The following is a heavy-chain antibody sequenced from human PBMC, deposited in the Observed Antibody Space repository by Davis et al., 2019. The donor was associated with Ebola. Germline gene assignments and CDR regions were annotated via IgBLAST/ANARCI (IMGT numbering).Heavy chain of an antibody. Sequence: GESLKISCAPSGFTFSTNWMSWVRQAPGKGLVWVSNIKSDGTATNYADSVKGRFTVSRDNAKNSLYLQMNSLRAEDTAVYYCARVPAAAGRGDNWLDPWGQGTLVTVSS. CDR2: IKSDGTAT. CDR1: GFTFSTNW. CDR3: ARVPAAAGRGDNWLDP. D-gene: IGHD6-13*01. V-gene: IGHV3-7*01. J-gene: IGHJ5*02.